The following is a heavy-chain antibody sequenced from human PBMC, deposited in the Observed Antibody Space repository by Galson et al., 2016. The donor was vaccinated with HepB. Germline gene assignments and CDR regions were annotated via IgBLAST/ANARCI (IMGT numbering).Heavy chain of an antibody. CDR2: ISTYNGNT. J-gene: IGHJ4*02. CDR3: ATSAPLAVAGSY. V-gene: IGHV1-18*04. D-gene: IGHD6-19*01. Sequence: SVKVSCKASGYTFTSYGISWVRQAPGQGLEWMGWISTYNGNTHYAQKLQGRVTMTTDTSTSTAYMELRSLRSDDTAVYYCATSAPLAVAGSYWGQGTLVTVAS. CDR1: GYTFTSYG.